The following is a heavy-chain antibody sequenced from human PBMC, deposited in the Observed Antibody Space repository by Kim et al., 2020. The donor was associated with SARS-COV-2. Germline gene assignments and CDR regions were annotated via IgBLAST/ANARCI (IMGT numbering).Heavy chain of an antibody. V-gene: IGHV3-30*02. Sequence: GRFTISRDNSKNTRYLQMNRLRAEDTAVYYCAKTYLGYCSNGVCYDYFDYWGQGTLVTVSS. J-gene: IGHJ4*02. CDR3: AKTYLGYCSNGVCYDYFDY. D-gene: IGHD2-8*01.